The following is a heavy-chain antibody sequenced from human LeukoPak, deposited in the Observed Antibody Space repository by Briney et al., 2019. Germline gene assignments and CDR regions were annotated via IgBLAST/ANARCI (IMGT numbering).Heavy chain of an antibody. Sequence: GGSLRLSCAASGFTFDDYAMHWVRQAPGKGLEWVSGISWNSGSIGYADSVKGRFTISRDNAKNSLYLQMNSLRAEDTAFYYCAKDMAAAGAEYFDYWGQGTLVTVSS. CDR2: ISWNSGSI. CDR1: GFTFDDYA. V-gene: IGHV3-9*01. CDR3: AKDMAAAGAEYFDY. J-gene: IGHJ4*02. D-gene: IGHD6-13*01.